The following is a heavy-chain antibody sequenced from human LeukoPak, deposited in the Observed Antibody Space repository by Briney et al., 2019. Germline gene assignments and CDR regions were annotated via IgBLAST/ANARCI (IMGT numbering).Heavy chain of an antibody. J-gene: IGHJ4*02. CDR1: GYTFTSYG. V-gene: IGHV1-18*01. CDR3: ARYMSRYSYGSIDY. Sequence: ASVKVSCKASGYTFTSYGISWVRQAPGQGLEWMGWISAYNGNTNYAQKLQGRVTMTTDTSTSTAYMELRSLRSDDTTVYYCARYMSRYSYGSIDYWGQGTLVTVSS. D-gene: IGHD5-18*01. CDR2: ISAYNGNT.